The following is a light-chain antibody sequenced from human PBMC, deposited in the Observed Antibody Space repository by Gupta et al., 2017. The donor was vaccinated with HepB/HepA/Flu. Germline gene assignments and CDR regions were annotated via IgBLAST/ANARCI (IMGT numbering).Light chain of an antibody. CDR2: GGS. Sequence: DIQMTQSPSSLSAAVGDRVTITCRPSQSIRIYLNWYQQKVGKAPKLLMFGGSDLQSGVPSRFSGSRSGTDFTLTISSLQPEDFATYYCQQTYSAPTTFGQGTKLEIK. J-gene: IGKJ2*01. V-gene: IGKV1-39*01. CDR3: QQTYSAPTT. CDR1: QSIRIY.